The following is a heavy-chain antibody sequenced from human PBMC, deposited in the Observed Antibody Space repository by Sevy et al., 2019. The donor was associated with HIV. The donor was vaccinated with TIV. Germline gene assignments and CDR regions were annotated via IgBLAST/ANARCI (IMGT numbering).Heavy chain of an antibody. CDR2: IYSGGST. Sequence: GGSLRLSCAASGFTVSSNYMSWVRQAPGKGLEWVSLIYSGGSTYYADSVKGRFTISRDNSKNTLYLQMNSLRAEDTAVYYCAREKSVGGHPPFDYWGQGTLVTVSS. D-gene: IGHD1-26*01. J-gene: IGHJ4*02. CDR3: AREKSVGGHPPFDY. CDR1: GFTVSSNY. V-gene: IGHV3-66*01.